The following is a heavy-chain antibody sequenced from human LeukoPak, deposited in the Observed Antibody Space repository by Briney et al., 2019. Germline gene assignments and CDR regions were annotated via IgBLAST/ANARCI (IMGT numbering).Heavy chain of an antibody. CDR1: GFTFSSYW. Sequence: PGGSLRLSCAASGFTFSSYWMHWVRQAPGKGLVWVSRINSDGSSTSYADSVKGRFTISRDNAKNTLYLQMNSLRAEDTAVYYCARDRGRRRDGYNCPFDYWGQGTLVTVSS. V-gene: IGHV3-74*01. CDR3: ARDRGRRRDGYNCPFDY. D-gene: IGHD5-24*01. CDR2: INSDGSST. J-gene: IGHJ4*02.